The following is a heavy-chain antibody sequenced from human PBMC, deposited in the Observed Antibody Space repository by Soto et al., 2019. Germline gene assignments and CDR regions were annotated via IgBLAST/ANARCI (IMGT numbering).Heavy chain of an antibody. D-gene: IGHD2-15*01. V-gene: IGHV3-7*01. CDR3: ARCVVVVAATPGDYYYCMDV. Sequence: GGSLRLSCAASGFTFSSYWMSWVRQAPGKGMEWVANIKQDGIEKYYVDSVKDRFTISRDNAKNSLYLQMNSLRAEDTAVYYFARCVVVVAATPGDYYYCMDVWGQGTTVTVSS. CDR2: IKQDGIEK. CDR1: GFTFSSYW. J-gene: IGHJ6*02.